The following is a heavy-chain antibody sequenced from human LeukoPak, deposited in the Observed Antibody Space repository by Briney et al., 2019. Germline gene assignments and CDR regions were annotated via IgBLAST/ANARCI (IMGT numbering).Heavy chain of an antibody. Sequence: SETLSLTCTVSGDSVSSGGYYWTWIRQPPGKGLEWIGYMYYNGKTHYNPSLQSRVTISVDRSQNQVSLKLSSVTAADTAVYYCARDNSGYYDAFDIWGQGTMVTVSS. V-gene: IGHV4-30-2*01. CDR1: GDSVSSGGYY. CDR3: ARDNSGYYDAFDI. J-gene: IGHJ3*02. CDR2: MYYNGKT. D-gene: IGHD3-22*01.